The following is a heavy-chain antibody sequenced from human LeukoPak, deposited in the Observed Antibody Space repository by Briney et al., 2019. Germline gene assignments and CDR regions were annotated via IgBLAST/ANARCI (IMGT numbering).Heavy chain of an antibody. V-gene: IGHV4-59*01. Sequence: SETLSLTCTVSGGSISSYYWSWIRQPPGKGLEWIGYIYYSGSTNYNPSLKSRVTISVDTSKNQSSLKLSSVTAADTAVYYCARATGGYGDLDYWGQGTLVTVSS. CDR3: ARATGGYGDLDY. CDR2: IYYSGST. CDR1: GGSISSYY. J-gene: IGHJ4*02. D-gene: IGHD4-17*01.